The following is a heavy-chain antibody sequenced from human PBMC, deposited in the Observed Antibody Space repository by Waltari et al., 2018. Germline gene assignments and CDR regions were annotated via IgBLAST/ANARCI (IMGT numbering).Heavy chain of an antibody. D-gene: IGHD2-15*01. J-gene: IGHJ1*01. V-gene: IGHV3-74*01. Sequence: EVQLVESGGGLVQPGGSLRLSCPASGIPFNTHWMHWVRQAPGKGLVWVARINSEGSSTSYADSVKGRFTISRDNAKNTLYLEMKSLRAEDTAVYYCAAPGGNDLEYLQRWGQGTLVTVSS. CDR1: GIPFNTHW. CDR2: INSEGSST. CDR3: AAPGGNDLEYLQR.